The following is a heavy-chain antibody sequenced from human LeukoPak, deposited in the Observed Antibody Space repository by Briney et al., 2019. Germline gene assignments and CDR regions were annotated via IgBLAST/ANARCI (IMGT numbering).Heavy chain of an antibody. CDR3: ARVLYYYDSSRYPRPLESTPNELYYFDY. Sequence: ASVKVSCKASGYTFTGYYMHWVRQAPGQGLEWMGWINPNSGGTNYAQKFQGRVTITTDTSISTAYMDLSRLRSDDTAVYYCARVLYYYDSSRYPRPLESTPNELYYFDYWGQGTLVTVSS. CDR2: INPNSGGT. J-gene: IGHJ4*02. V-gene: IGHV1-2*02. CDR1: GYTFTGYY. D-gene: IGHD3-22*01.